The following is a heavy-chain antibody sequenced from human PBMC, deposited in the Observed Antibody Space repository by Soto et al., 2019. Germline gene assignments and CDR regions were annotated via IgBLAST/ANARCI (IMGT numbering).Heavy chain of an antibody. V-gene: IGHV1-2*02. CDR3: ARFSDPCSGGSCYSRVVYYGMDV. CDR2: INPNSGGT. D-gene: IGHD2-15*01. CDR1: GYTFTGYY. Sequence: GASVKVSCKASGYTFTGYYMHWVRQAPGQGLEWMGWINPNSGGTNYAQKFQGRVTMTRDTSISTAYMELSRLRSDDTAVYYCARFSDPCSGGSCYSRVVYYGMDVWGQGTTVTVSS. J-gene: IGHJ6*02.